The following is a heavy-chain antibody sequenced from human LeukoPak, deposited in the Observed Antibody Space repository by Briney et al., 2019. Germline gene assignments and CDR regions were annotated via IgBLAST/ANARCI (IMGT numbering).Heavy chain of an antibody. J-gene: IGHJ4*02. Sequence: GGSLRLSCVASGFTVSGVYTSWVRQAPGKGLEWVSVIYSDDSTYYADSVKGRFTISRDNSKNTLNLQMNSLRAEDTAVYYCASRPRDAAALDYWGQGTLVTVSS. CDR1: GFTVSGVY. CDR2: IYSDDST. CDR3: ASRPRDAAALDY. V-gene: IGHV3-53*01. D-gene: IGHD6-13*01.